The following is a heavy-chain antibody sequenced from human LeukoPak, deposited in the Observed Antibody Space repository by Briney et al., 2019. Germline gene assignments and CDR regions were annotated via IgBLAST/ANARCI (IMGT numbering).Heavy chain of an antibody. V-gene: IGHV3-9*01. CDR3: ARDPGSLPAAIGYCYYGVDV. CDR2: ISWNSGRI. D-gene: IGHD2-2*02. J-gene: IGHJ6*02. CDR1: GFIFENYA. Sequence: GRSLRLSCAASGFIFENYAMHWVRQAPGKGLEWVSGISWNSGRIGYADSVKGRFTISRDNAKNSLYLQMNSLKTEDTALYYCARDPGSLPAAIGYCYYGVDVWGQGTTVTVSS.